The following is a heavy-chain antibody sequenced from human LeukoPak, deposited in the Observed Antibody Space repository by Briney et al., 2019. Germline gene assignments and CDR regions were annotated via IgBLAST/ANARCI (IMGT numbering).Heavy chain of an antibody. CDR1: GGSISSGDYY. J-gene: IGHJ4*02. Sequence: PSGTLSLTCTVSGGSISSGDYYWSWIRQPPGKGLEWIGYIYYSGSTYYNPSLKSRVTISVDRSKNQFSLKLSSVTAADTAVYYCARVDSSSSVIQFDYWGQGTLVTVSS. CDR3: ARVDSSSSVIQFDY. CDR2: IYYSGST. V-gene: IGHV4-30-4*08. D-gene: IGHD6-6*01.